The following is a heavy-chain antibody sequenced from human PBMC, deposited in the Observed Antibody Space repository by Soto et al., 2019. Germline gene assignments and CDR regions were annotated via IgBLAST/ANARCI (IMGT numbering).Heavy chain of an antibody. V-gene: IGHV3-21*02. CDR1: GFTFSIYS. J-gene: IGHJ4*02. CDR2: ISYSSSYI. D-gene: IGHD4-17*01. Sequence: EVQLVESGGGLVKPGGSLRLSCAASGFTFSIYSMNWVRQAPGKGLEWVSSISYSSSYIYYADSVKGRFTISRDNAKNSLYLHMNSLRAEDTAVYYCAREGPGPNDYGDFDYWGQGTLVTVSS. CDR3: AREGPGPNDYGDFDY.